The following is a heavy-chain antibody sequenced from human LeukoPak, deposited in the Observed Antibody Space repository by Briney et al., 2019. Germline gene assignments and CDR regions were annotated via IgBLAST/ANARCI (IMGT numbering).Heavy chain of an antibody. J-gene: IGHJ4*02. CDR1: GGTFSSYA. CDR2: IIPIFGTA. V-gene: IGHV1-69*05. CDR3: ATHFYYDSSGYYNGDFDY. D-gene: IGHD3-22*01. Sequence: SSVKVSCKASGGTFSSYAISWVRQAPGQGLEWMGGIIPIFGTANYTQKFQGRVTITTDESTSTAYMELSSLRSEDTAVYYCATHFYYDSSGYYNGDFDYWGQGTLVTVSS.